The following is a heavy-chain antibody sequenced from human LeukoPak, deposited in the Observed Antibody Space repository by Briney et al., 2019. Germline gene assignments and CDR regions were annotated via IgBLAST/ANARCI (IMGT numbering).Heavy chain of an antibody. CDR2: IKEDGSEK. V-gene: IGHV3-7*05. J-gene: IGHJ4*02. Sequence: GGSLRLSCVASGFTFSSYWMSWVRQAPGKGLEWVANIKEDGSEKYYVDSVKGRFTISRDNAKNSLFLHMNSLRDEDTAVYYCARDPSNTSGYYIFFDYWGQGTLVTVSS. CDR1: GFTFSSYW. D-gene: IGHD5-12*01. CDR3: ARDPSNTSGYYIFFDY.